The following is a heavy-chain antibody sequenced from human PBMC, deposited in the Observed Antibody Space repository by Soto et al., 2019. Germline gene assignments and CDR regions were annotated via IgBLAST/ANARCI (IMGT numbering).Heavy chain of an antibody. CDR2: FDPEDGER. CDR3: ATGWSYQLRDYYFGMDV. J-gene: IGHJ6*02. V-gene: IGHV1-24*01. D-gene: IGHD1-26*01. CDR1: GYILTELS. Sequence: ASVKVSCKVSGYILTELSIHWVRQAPGKGLEWMGGFDPEDGERIYAQRFQGSVTMTEDTSTDTAYMEWSSLRSEDTAVYYCATGWSYQLRDYYFGMDVWGQGTTVTVSS.